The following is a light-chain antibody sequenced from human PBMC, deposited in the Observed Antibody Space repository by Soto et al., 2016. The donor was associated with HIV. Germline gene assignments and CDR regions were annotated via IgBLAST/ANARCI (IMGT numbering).Light chain of an antibody. V-gene: IGLV3-21*03. CDR2: DDS. Sequence: SYVLTQPPSVSVAPGKTATISCGGDNIGSKSVHWYYQKPGQAPVLVVYDDSDRPSGIPERFSGSNLGGTATLTISRVEAGDEADYYCQVWDSSRDHYVFGTGTKVTVL. CDR1: NIGSKS. CDR3: QVWDSSRDHYV. J-gene: IGLJ1*01.